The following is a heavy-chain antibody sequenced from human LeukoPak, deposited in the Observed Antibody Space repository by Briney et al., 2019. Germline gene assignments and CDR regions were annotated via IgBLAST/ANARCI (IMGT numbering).Heavy chain of an antibody. D-gene: IGHD6-19*01. Sequence: GGSLRLSCAASGFTFSHYWMSWVRQAPGKGLEWVANIKQDGNEKYYADSVKGRFTISRDNAENSLFLQMNSLRVEDTAVYYCAKGVAGFDYWGQGTLVTVSS. CDR3: AKGVAGFDY. J-gene: IGHJ4*02. CDR2: IKQDGNEK. CDR1: GFTFSHYW. V-gene: IGHV3-7*03.